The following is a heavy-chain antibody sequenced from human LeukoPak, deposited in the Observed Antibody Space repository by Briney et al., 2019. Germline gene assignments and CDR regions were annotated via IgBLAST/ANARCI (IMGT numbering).Heavy chain of an antibody. CDR1: GGSISSSSYY. D-gene: IGHD3-16*02. J-gene: IGHJ4*02. CDR3: ACQYYDYVWGSYRYPFSD. CDR2: IYYSGST. Sequence: SETLSLTCTVSGGSISSSSYYWGWIRQPPGKGLEWIGSIYYSGSTYYNPSLKSRVTISVDTSKNQFSLKLSSVTAADTAVYYCACQYYDYVWGSYRYPFSDWGQGTLVTVSS. V-gene: IGHV4-39*07.